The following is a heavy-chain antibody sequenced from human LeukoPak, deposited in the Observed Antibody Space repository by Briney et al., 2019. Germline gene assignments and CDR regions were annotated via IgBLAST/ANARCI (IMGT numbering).Heavy chain of an antibody. CDR2: IRGSGGST. CDR1: GFTFSSYA. J-gene: IGHJ4*02. D-gene: IGHD6-13*01. Sequence: GGSLRLSCAASGFTFSSYAMSWVRQAPGKGLEWVSAIRGSGGSTYYADSVKGRFTISRDNSKNTLYLQMNSLRAEDTAVYYCAKDLGYSSSWYELDYWGQGTLVTVSS. CDR3: AKDLGYSSSWYELDY. V-gene: IGHV3-23*01.